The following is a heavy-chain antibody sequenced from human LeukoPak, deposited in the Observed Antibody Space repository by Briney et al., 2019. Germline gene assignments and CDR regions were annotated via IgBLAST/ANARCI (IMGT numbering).Heavy chain of an antibody. J-gene: IGHJ4*02. CDR2: ISSSSDSI. V-gene: IGHV3-21*01. D-gene: IGHD2-21*01. CDR1: GFTFSTYG. Sequence: GGSLRLSCAASGFTFSTYGMNWVRQAPGKGLEWVSSISSSSDSIHYADSLRGRFTVSRDNSKNSLFLQMSSVTAEDTAVYYCASGVQHCVGGDCYSIYWGQGTLVTVSS. CDR3: ASGVQHCVGGDCYSIY.